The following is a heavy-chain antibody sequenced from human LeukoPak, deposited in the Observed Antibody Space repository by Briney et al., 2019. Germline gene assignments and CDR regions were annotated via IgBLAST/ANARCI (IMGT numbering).Heavy chain of an antibody. D-gene: IGHD6-13*01. CDR3: ARVSAGYSSSWYDAQDNWFDP. V-gene: IGHV4-31*03. J-gene: IGHJ5*02. Sequence: SETLSLTCTVSGGSISSGGYYWSWIRQHPGKGLEWIGYIYYSGSTYYNPSLKSRVTISVDTSKNQFSLKLSSVTAADTAVYYCARVSAGYSSSWYDAQDNWFDPWGQGTLVTVSS. CDR2: IYYSGST. CDR1: GGSISSGGYY.